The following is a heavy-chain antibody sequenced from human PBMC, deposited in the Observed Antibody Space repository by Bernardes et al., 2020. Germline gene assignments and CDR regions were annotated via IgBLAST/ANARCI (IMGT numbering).Heavy chain of an antibody. Sequence: ASVKVSCKASGYTFTSYGISWVRQAPGQGLEWMGWISAYNGNTNYAQKLQGRVTMTTDTSTSTAYMELRSLRSDDTAVYYCARDKAPGIVVVRNYYYYGMDVWGQGTTVTVSS. D-gene: IGHD2-2*01. CDR3: ARDKAPGIVVVRNYYYYGMDV. CDR1: GYTFTSYG. J-gene: IGHJ6*02. CDR2: ISAYNGNT. V-gene: IGHV1-18*01.